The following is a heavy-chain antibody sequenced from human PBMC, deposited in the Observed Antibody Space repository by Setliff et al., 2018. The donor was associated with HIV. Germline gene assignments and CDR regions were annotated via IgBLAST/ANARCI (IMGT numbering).Heavy chain of an antibody. Sequence: PSETLFLTCTVSGASISSGGFYWSWIRQPPGKGLEWIGFIYYSGSTYYYGGSTYYNPSLRSRVTISVDTSKNQLSLSVTSVTAADTAVYYCARRGRTGNSYVLSWFDPWGQGTLVTVSS. V-gene: IGHV4-39*07. CDR1: GASISSGGFY. CDR3: ARRGRTGNSYVLSWFDP. CDR2: IYYSGSTYYYGGST. D-gene: IGHD3-10*02. J-gene: IGHJ5*02.